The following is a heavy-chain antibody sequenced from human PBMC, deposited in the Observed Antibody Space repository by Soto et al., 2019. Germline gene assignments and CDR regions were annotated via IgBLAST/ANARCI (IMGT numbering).Heavy chain of an antibody. Sequence: QVQLQQSGAGLLKPSETLSLTCDVYGGSFSDYIWTWIRQTPGKGLQWIGQINLSGSANYNPSLKSRVTISVHTSSSQFSLELSSVTAADTAVYYCARGLISGSHYSGGWYYFDSWGQGTQVTVSS. CDR2: INLSGSA. CDR3: ARGLISGSHYSGGWYYFDS. CDR1: GGSFSDYI. J-gene: IGHJ4*02. D-gene: IGHD1-26*01. V-gene: IGHV4-34*01.